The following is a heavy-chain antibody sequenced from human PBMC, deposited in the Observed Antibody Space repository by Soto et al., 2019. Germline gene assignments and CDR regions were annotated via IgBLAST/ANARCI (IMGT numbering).Heavy chain of an antibody. V-gene: IGHV4-39*01. CDR1: GGSIPSSSHF. Sequence: LSLTCSASGGSIPSSSHFWGWVRQPPGKGLEWIGTIYFTGNTYYTPSLKSRLTMSIDTSKNEFSLRLNSVTAADTAVYYCAGQTFTIAAASYGRSNWFDPWGPGTLVTVSS. CDR3: AGQTFTIAAASYGRSNWFDP. J-gene: IGHJ5*02. CDR2: IYFTGNT. D-gene: IGHD6-25*01.